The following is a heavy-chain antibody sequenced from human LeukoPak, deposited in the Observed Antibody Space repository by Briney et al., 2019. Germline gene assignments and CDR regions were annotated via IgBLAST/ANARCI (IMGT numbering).Heavy chain of an antibody. CDR3: ARAGRGYSYGYEFLFDY. D-gene: IGHD5-18*01. CDR1: GFTVSSNY. V-gene: IGHV3-66*01. CDR2: IYSGGST. J-gene: IGHJ4*02. Sequence: GGSLRLSCAAAGFTVSSNYMSWVRQAPGQGLEWVSVIYSGGSTYYADSVKGRFPISRDNSKNTLYLQMDSLRAEDTALYYCARAGRGYSYGYEFLFDYWGQGTLVTVSS.